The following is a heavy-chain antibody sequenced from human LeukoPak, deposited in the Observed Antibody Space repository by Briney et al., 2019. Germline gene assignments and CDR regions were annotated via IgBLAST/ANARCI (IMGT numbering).Heavy chain of an antibody. CDR2: IYPGDSDT. J-gene: IGHJ3*02. CDR3: ARSSPYYDFWSGYYNAFDI. V-gene: IGHV5-51*01. Sequence: GESLKISCKGSGYSFTSYWIGWVRQMPGKGLEWMGIIYPGDSDTRYGPSFQGQVTISADKSISTAYLQWSSLKASDTAMYYCARSSPYYDFWSGYYNAFDIWGQGTMVTVSS. CDR1: GYSFTSYW. D-gene: IGHD3-3*01.